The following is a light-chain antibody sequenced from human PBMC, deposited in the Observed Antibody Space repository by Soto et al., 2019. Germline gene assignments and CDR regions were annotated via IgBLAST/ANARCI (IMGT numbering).Light chain of an antibody. CDR1: QNIHNH. CDR3: QQYNNWPIT. J-gene: IGKJ5*01. CDR2: DAI. Sequence: DIVLTQSPDPLSLSPGESATLSCRASQNIHNHLSWFLQKPGQAPRLLMYDAIIRAAGIPARFSGSWSGTECTLTISSLQSEDVALYYCQQYNNWPITLGQGTRLEIK. V-gene: IGKV3-15*01.